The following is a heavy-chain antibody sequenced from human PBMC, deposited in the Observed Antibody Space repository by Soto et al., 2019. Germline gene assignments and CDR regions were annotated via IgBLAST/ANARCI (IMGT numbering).Heavy chain of an antibody. CDR2: IFWDDDK. Sequence: QITLKESGPTLVNPTQTLTLTCTFSGFSLSTSGVGVGWIRQPPGKALEWLALIFWDDDKRYSPSLKSRLTTTKGTSKNQVVLTMTNMGPVDTATYYCAHRPPYDILTGSLNYFDYWGQGTLVTVSS. CDR1: GFSLSTSGVG. D-gene: IGHD3-9*01. CDR3: AHRPPYDILTGSLNYFDY. J-gene: IGHJ4*02. V-gene: IGHV2-5*02.